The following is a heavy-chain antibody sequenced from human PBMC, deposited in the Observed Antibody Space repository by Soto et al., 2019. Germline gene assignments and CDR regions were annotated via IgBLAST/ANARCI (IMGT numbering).Heavy chain of an antibody. CDR2: ISFSGAT. CDR1: GDSVTSGQHF. V-gene: IGHV4-31*03. D-gene: IGHD1-26*01. J-gene: IGHJ4*02. Sequence: TLSLTCTVSGDSVTSGQHFWTWIRQHPGKGLEWLGYISFSGATYYTPSLKARLTMSIDPSENLFSLKLSSVTAADTAVYYYARGRPILGAKTFFDLWGPGTLVTVSS. CDR3: ARGRPILGAKTFFDL.